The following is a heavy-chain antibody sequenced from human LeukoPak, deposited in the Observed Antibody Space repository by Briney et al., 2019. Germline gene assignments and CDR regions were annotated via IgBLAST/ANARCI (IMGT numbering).Heavy chain of an antibody. D-gene: IGHD4-17*01. CDR2: IWYDGSNK. CDR3: ARGGGHDYGDYFDY. V-gene: IGHV3-33*08. CDR1: GFTYSSYW. J-gene: IGHJ4*02. Sequence: QPGGSLRLSCAASGFTYSSYWMSWVRQAPGKGLEWVAVIWYDGSNKYYADSVKGRFTISRDNSKNTLYLQMNSLRAEDTAVYYCARGGGHDYGDYFDYWGQGTLVTVSS.